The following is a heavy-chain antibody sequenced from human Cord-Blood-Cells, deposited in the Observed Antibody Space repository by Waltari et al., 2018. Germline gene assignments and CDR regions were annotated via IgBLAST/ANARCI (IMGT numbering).Heavy chain of an antibody. J-gene: IGHJ3*02. CDR2: IDSGSST. Sequence: EVQVVDSGGGLIQPGGSLRLACVAPEFTPSCNHKSSVLQAPGQGLEWVSVIDSGSSTYYADSVKGRFTISRNNPKNTLYLQMNGLRADDTAVYYCARGYSGYDYAFDIWGQGTMVTVSS. CDR3: ARGYSGYDYAFDI. CDR1: EFTPSCNH. V-gene: IGHV3-53*01. D-gene: IGHD5-12*01.